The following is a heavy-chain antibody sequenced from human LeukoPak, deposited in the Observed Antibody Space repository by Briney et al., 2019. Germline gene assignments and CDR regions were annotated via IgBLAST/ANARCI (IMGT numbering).Heavy chain of an antibody. CDR3: ARVVMRNQRIDY. J-gene: IGHJ4*02. D-gene: IGHD2-15*01. V-gene: IGHV1-18*01. CDR1: GYTLTCYG. CDR2: ISAYNGNT. Sequence: ASVKVSCKASGYTLTCYGISWVRQAPGQGLEWMGWISAYNGNTNYAQKLQGRVTMTTDTSTSTAYMELRSLRSDDTAVYYCARVVMRNQRIDYWGQGTLVSVSS.